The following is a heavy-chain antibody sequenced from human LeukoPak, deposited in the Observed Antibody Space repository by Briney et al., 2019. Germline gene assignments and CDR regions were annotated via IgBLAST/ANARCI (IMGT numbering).Heavy chain of an antibody. V-gene: IGHV1-69*06. CDR3: ARSGYSSGWTAYYYYYMDV. Sequence: GASVKVSCKASGGTFSSYAISWVRQAPGQGLEWMGGIIPIFGTANYAQKFQGRVTITADKSTSTAYMELSSLRSEDTAVYYCARSGYSSGWTAYYYYYMDVWGKGTTVTVSS. J-gene: IGHJ6*03. CDR2: IIPIFGTA. D-gene: IGHD6-19*01. CDR1: GGTFSSYA.